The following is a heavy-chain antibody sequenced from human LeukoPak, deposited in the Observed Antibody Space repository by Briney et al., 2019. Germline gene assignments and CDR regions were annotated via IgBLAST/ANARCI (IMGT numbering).Heavy chain of an antibody. Sequence: GGSLRLSCVVSGFTFTNYWMGWVRQAPGKGLEWVGNIKPDGSDKYYMDSMRGRFTISRDNSENSLHLHMNSLRAEDTAVYYCARVGPQGADHYVDVWGKGTTVTISS. CDR1: GFTFTNYW. V-gene: IGHV3-7*01. J-gene: IGHJ6*03. CDR2: IKPDGSDK. D-gene: IGHD3-16*01. CDR3: ARVGPQGADHYVDV.